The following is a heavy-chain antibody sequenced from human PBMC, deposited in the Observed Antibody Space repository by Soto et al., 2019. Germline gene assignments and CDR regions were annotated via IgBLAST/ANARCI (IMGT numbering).Heavy chain of an antibody. CDR2: FDSADGET. D-gene: IGHD4-17*01. J-gene: IGHJ3*02. CDR1: GYTLTELS. V-gene: IGHV1-24*01. Sequence: QVQLVQSGAEVKKPGASVKVSCKVSGYTLTELSMHWVRQAPGKGLEWMGGFDSADGETIYAQKFQGRVTMTEDTSTDTAYMELSSLISEDTAVYYCVTDPPPDYGGNSGAFDIWGQGTMVTVSS. CDR3: VTDPPPDYGGNSGAFDI.